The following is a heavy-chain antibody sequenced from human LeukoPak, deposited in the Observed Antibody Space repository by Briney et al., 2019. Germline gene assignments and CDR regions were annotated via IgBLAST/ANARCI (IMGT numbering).Heavy chain of an antibody. J-gene: IGHJ4*02. CDR3: AREEWYYFDY. CDR1: GFTFNTYA. CDR2: ISCDGSNK. V-gene: IGHV3-30-3*01. D-gene: IGHD3-3*01. Sequence: GGSLRLSCAASGFTFNTYAIHWVRQAPGMGLQWVAVISCDGSNKYYVDSVKGRFTIARDNSKNTVYLQMNSLRAEDMAVYYCAREEWYYFDYWGQGTLVTVSS.